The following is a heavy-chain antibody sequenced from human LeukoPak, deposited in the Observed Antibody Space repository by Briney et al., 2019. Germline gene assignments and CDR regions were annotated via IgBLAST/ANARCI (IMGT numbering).Heavy chain of an antibody. D-gene: IGHD6-13*01. V-gene: IGHV3-48*03. CDR3: ARRSSSSYYYYYYMDV. CDR2: ISSSGSTI. J-gene: IGHJ6*03. CDR1: GFTFSSYE. Sequence: GGSLRLSCAASGFTFSSYEMNWVRQAPGKGLEWVSYISSSGSTINYADSVKGRFTISRDNAKNSLYLQMNSLRAEDTAVYYCARRSSSSYYYYYYMDVWGKGTTVTVSS.